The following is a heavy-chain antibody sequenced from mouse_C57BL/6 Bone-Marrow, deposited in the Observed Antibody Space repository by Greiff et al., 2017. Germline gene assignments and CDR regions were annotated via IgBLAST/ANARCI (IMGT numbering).Heavy chain of an antibody. Sequence: EVQLQESGGDLVKPGGSLKLSCAASGFTFSSYGMSWVRQTPDKRLEWVATISSGGSYTYSPDSVKGRFTISRDNAKNTLYLQMSSLKSEDTAMYYCARFYYSNFYYAMDYWGQGTSVTVSS. CDR3: ARFYYSNFYYAMDY. D-gene: IGHD2-5*01. J-gene: IGHJ4*01. CDR2: ISSGGSYT. CDR1: GFTFSSYG. V-gene: IGHV5-6*01.